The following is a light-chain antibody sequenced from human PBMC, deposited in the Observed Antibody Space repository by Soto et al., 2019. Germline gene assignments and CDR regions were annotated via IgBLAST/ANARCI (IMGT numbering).Light chain of an antibody. Sequence: QGTQSQSSVSGSVGDRVSITCRASQDIGDWLAWYQQEPGKVPKLLVYAASSLQSGVPSRFSGSGSGTDFTLTVGSLPPEDLATYYCQQGYSLPVTFGGGTKVDI. J-gene: IGKJ4*01. CDR3: QQGYSLPVT. V-gene: IGKV1-12*01. CDR2: AAS. CDR1: QDIGDW.